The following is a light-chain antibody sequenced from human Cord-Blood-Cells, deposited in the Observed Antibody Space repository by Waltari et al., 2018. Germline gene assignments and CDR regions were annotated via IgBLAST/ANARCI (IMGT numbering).Light chain of an antibody. Sequence: QSALTQPASVSGSPGQSITILCPGTSSDGGGYNYVSWYQQHPGKAPKLMIYDVSKRPSGVSNRFSGSKSGNTASLTISGLQAEDEADYYCSSYTSSSILYVFGTGTKVTVL. V-gene: IGLV2-14*01. CDR1: SSDGGGYNY. CDR3: SSYTSSSILYV. CDR2: DVS. J-gene: IGLJ1*01.